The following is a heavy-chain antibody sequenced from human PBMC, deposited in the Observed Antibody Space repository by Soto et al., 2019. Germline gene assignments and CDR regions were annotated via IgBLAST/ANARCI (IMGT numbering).Heavy chain of an antibody. CDR3: ARDVAYSSSLYGWGWDY. J-gene: IGHJ4*02. Sequence: QVQLQESGPGLVKPSQTLSLTCTVSGGSISSGGYYWSWIRQHPGKGLEWIGYIYYSGSTYYNPSLKSRVTISVDQSKNQFSLKLSSVTAADTAVYYCARDVAYSSSLYGWGWDYWGQGTLVTVSS. CDR2: IYYSGST. D-gene: IGHD6-13*01. V-gene: IGHV4-31*03. CDR1: GGSISSGGYY.